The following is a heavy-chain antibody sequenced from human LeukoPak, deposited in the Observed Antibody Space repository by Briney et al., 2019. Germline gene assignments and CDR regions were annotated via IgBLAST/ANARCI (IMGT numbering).Heavy chain of an antibody. CDR2: IYYTRST. V-gene: IGHV4-59*05. Sequence: PSETLSLTCTVSGGSISGYYWSWIRQPPGKGLEWIGSIYYTRSTYYNPSLKSRVTISVDTSKNQFSLKLTSVTAADTAVYYCARGVTMIVVVIHDWYFDLWGRGTLVTVSS. CDR3: ARGVTMIVVVIHDWYFDL. CDR1: GGSISGYY. D-gene: IGHD3-22*01. J-gene: IGHJ2*01.